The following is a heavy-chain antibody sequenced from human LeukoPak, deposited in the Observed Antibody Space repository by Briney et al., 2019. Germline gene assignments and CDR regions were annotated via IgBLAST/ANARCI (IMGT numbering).Heavy chain of an antibody. D-gene: IGHD5-18*01. Sequence: ASVKVSCKASGYTFTSYGISWVRQAPGQGLEWMGWISAYNGNTNYAQKLRGRVTMTTDTSTSTAYMELRSLRSDDTAVYYCARDRTAAMVIGAQDYWGQGTLVTVSS. V-gene: IGHV1-18*01. CDR3: ARDRTAAMVIGAQDY. J-gene: IGHJ4*02. CDR1: GYTFTSYG. CDR2: ISAYNGNT.